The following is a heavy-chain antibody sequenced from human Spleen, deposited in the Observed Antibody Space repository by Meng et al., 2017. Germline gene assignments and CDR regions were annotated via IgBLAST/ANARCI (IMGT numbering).Heavy chain of an antibody. D-gene: IGHD1-20*01. V-gene: IGHV3-23*01. CDR1: GFTFSSYA. CDR2: IRGTGGRT. CDR3: ASQLTITGTLVYFDY. J-gene: IGHJ4*02. Sequence: GESLKISCAASGFTFSSYAMSWVRQGPGKGLEWVSGIRGTGGRTFYADSVQGRFTISRDNSKNTLYLQMNSLRAEDTAVYYCASQLTITGTLVYFDYWGQGTLVTVSS.